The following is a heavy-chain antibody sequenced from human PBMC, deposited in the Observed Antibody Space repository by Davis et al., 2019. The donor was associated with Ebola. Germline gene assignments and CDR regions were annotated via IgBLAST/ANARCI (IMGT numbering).Heavy chain of an antibody. V-gene: IGHV4-34*01. Sequence: SETLSLTCAVYGGSFSGYYWSWIRQSPGAGLQWIGEINHGGTTDYNPSLKSRVTISKDTSKNQFSLRLTSLTAADTAVYYCARHHLYYYDSSGYGLSGAFDIWGQGTMVTVSS. D-gene: IGHD3-22*01. CDR1: GGSFSGYY. CDR3: ARHHLYYYDSSGYGLSGAFDI. J-gene: IGHJ3*02. CDR2: INHGGTT.